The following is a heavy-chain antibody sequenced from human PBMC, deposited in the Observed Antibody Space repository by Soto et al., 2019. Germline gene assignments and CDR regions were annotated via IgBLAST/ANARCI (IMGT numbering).Heavy chain of an antibody. CDR1: GGSFSGYY. D-gene: IGHD4-17*01. Sequence: QVQLQQWGAGLLKPSETLSLTCAVYGGSFSGYYWSWIRQPPGKGLEWIGEINHSGSTNYNPSLKSRVTISVDMSKNQFSLKLSSVTAADTAVYYCAIQGDYGGKGTFDYWGQGTLVTVSS. V-gene: IGHV4-34*01. J-gene: IGHJ4*02. CDR3: AIQGDYGGKGTFDY. CDR2: INHSGST.